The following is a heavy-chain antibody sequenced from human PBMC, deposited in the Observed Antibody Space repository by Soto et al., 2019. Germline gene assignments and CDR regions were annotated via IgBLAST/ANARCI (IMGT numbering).Heavy chain of an antibody. CDR1: GGTFSSYT. Sequence: QVQLVQSGAEVKKPGSSVKVSCKASGGTFSSYTISWVRQAPGQGLEWMGRIIPILGIANYAQKFQGRVTITXXKXTXXRSMEQSSLRSEDTAVYYCAREGALADPYFWYFDLWGRGTLVPVSS. CDR2: IIPILGIA. J-gene: IGHJ2*01. CDR3: AREGALADPYFWYFDL. D-gene: IGHD6-19*01. V-gene: IGHV1-69*08.